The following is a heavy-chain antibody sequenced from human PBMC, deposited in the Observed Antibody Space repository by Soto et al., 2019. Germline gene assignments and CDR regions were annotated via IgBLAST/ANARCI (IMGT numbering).Heavy chain of an antibody. V-gene: IGHV3-30*18. J-gene: IGHJ3*02. D-gene: IGHD2-15*01. CDR3: AKVGYCSGGSCYSGLGAFDI. Sequence: PGGSLRLSCAASGFTFSSYGMHWVRQAPGKGLEWVAVISYDGSNKYYADSVKGRFTISRDNSKNTLYLQMNSLRAEDTAVYYCAKVGYCSGGSCYSGLGAFDIWGQGTMVTVSS. CDR1: GFTFSSYG. CDR2: ISYDGSNK.